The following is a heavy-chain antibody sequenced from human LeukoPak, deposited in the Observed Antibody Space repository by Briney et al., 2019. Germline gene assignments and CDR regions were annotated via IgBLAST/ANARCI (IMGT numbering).Heavy chain of an antibody. CDR1: GYTFTSYG. V-gene: IGHV1-18*01. J-gene: IGHJ5*02. D-gene: IGHD6-25*01. CDR2: ISAYNGNT. CDR3: ARADSSGHWFDP. Sequence: ASVKVSCKASGYTFTSYGISWVRQAPGQGLEWMGWISAYNGNTNYAQKLQGRVTMTTDTSTSTAYMELRSLRSDDTAVCYCARADSSGHWFDPWGQGTLVTVSS.